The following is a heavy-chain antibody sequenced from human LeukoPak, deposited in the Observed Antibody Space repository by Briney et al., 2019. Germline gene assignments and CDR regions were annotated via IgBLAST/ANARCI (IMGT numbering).Heavy chain of an antibody. D-gene: IGHD6-13*01. CDR2: INPSGGST. CDR1: GYTFNSYY. V-gene: IGHV1-46*02. Sequence: GASVNVSYKASGYTFNSYYMHWVRQAPGQGLEWMGIINPSGGSTSYAQKFQGRVTMTRDTSTSTVYMELSSLRSEDTAVYYCARDSGSSWFAYWGQGTLVTVSS. CDR3: ARDSGSSWFAY. J-gene: IGHJ4*02.